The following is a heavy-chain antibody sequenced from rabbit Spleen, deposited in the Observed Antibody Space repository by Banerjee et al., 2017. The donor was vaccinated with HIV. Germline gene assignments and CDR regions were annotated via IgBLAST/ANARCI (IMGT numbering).Heavy chain of an antibody. D-gene: IGHD4-1*01. CDR1: GFDFSSNA. CDR2: IAAGSSGNT. J-gene: IGHJ4*01. V-gene: IGHV1S45*01. CDR3: ARTNGWGGFKL. Sequence: QEQLEESGGDLVKPEGSLTLTCTASGFDFSSNAMCWVRQAPGKGLEWIACIAAGSSGNTYYASWAKGRFTVSKTSSTTVTLQMTSLTAADTATHFCARTNGWGGFKLWGPGTLVTVS.